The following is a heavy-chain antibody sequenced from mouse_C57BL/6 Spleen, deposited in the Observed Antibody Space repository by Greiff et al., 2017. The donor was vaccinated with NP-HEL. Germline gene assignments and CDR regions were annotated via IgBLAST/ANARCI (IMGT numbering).Heavy chain of an antibody. CDR3: TRDPYYGSSYWYFDV. V-gene: IGHV6-6*01. D-gene: IGHD1-1*01. CDR2: IRNKANNHAT. CDR1: GFTFSDAW. Sequence: EVKVEESGGGLVQPGGSMKLSCAASGFTFSDAWMDWVRQSPEKGLEWVAEIRNKANNHATYYAESVKGRFTISRDDSKSSVYLQMNSLRAEDTGIYYCTRDPYYGSSYWYFDVWGTGTTVTVSS. J-gene: IGHJ1*03.